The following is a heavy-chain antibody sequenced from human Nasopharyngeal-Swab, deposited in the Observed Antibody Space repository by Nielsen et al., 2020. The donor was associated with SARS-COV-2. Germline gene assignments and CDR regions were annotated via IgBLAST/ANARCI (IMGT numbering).Heavy chain of an antibody. Sequence: ASVKVSCKASGYTFTSYSMHWVRQAPAQRLEWMAWINPGNGNTKYSQKFQGRVTITGDTSASTAYMELSSLRSEDTAVYFCARDANYDSTLLDPFDIWGQGTVVTVSS. D-gene: IGHD3-22*01. CDR1: GYTFTSYS. J-gene: IGHJ3*02. V-gene: IGHV1-3*01. CDR3: ARDANYDSTLLDPFDI. CDR2: INPGNGNT.